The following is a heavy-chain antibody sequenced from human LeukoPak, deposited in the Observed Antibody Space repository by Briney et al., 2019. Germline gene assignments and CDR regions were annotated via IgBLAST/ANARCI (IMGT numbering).Heavy chain of an antibody. CDR1: GYTLTELS. D-gene: IGHD4-17*01. CDR2: FDPEDGET. Sequence: ASVKVSCKVSGYTLTELSMHWVRQAPGKGLEWMGGFDPEDGETIYAQKFQGRVTMTEDTSTDTAYMELSSLRSEDTAVYYCATKLRGPYYFDYWAREPWSPSPQ. V-gene: IGHV1-24*01. J-gene: IGHJ4*02. CDR3: ATKLRGPYYFDY.